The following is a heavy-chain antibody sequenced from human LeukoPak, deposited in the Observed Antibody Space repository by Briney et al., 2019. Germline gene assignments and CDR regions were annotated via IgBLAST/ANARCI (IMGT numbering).Heavy chain of an antibody. CDR3: ARTPITRGRPYYYDSSGSWFDP. D-gene: IGHD3-22*01. CDR2: IYPGDSDT. CDR1: GYSFTSYW. V-gene: IGHV5-51*01. J-gene: IGHJ5*02. Sequence: PGESLKISCKGSGYSFTSYWIGWVRQMPGKGLEWMGIIYPGDSDTRYSPSFQGQVTISADKSISTAYLQWSSLKASDTAMYYCARTPITRGRPYYYDSSGSWFDPWGQGTLVTVSS.